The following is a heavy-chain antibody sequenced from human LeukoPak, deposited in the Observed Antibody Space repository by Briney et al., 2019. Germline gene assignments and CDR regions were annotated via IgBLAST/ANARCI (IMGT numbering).Heavy chain of an antibody. J-gene: IGHJ6*02. CDR3: ARGDPMAAAASKTIYFYNYGLDV. CDR2: IVPIFGTT. V-gene: IGHV1-69*13. D-gene: IGHD6-13*01. CDR1: GGTFNTYS. Sequence: SVKVSCKASGGTFNTYSISWVRQAPGQGLEWMGGIVPIFGTTNYAQKFQDRVTITADGSTTTAYMDLSSLTSEDTAVYFCARGDPMAAAASKTIYFYNYGLDVWGQGTTVTVSS.